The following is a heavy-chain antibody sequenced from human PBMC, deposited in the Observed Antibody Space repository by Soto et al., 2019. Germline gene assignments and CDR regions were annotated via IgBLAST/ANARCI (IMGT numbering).Heavy chain of an antibody. V-gene: IGHV3-7*03. Sequence: GGSLRLSCAASGFTFSSYWMSWVRQAPGKGLEWVANIKQVGSDKYYVDSVKGRFTISRDNAKNSLYLQMNSLRAEDTAVYYCASPKMGGNYYGSGCYYNMEDYWGQGTLVTVSS. CDR2: IKQVGSDK. CDR3: ASPKMGGNYYGSGCYYNMEDY. CDR1: GFTFSSYW. J-gene: IGHJ4*02. D-gene: IGHD3-10*01.